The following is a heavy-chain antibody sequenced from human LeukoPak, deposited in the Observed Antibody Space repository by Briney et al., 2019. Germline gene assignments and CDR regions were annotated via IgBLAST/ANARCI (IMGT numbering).Heavy chain of an antibody. V-gene: IGHV4-39*07. J-gene: IGHJ6*03. Sequence: SETLSLTCTVSGGSISSSSNYWGWLRQPPGKGLEWIRSIYYSGSTYYYPSLKSRVTISVDTSKNQFSLKLSSVTAADTAVYYCARFLAAAGTDSRYYYYYYMDVWGKGTTVTVSS. CDR3: ARFLAAAGTDSRYYYYYYMDV. CDR2: IYYSGST. D-gene: IGHD6-13*01. CDR1: GGSISSSSNY.